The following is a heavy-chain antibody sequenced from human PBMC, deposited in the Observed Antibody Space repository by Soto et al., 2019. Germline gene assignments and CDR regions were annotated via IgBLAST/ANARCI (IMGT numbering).Heavy chain of an antibody. D-gene: IGHD2-2*02. Sequence: QVQMQESGPGLVKPSGTLSLTCAVSGVSISRSNWGSWVRQPPGNGLEWIGEMYHSCTTNYNPSLKSLVTISVDNSKNQFSPKLSSCTVADTAVYYCARHGGGDCGTTSCYTSGWFDPWGRETLVPVS. CDR2: MYHSCTT. CDR1: GVSISRSNW. V-gene: IGHV4-4*02. CDR3: ARHGGGDCGTTSCYTSGWFDP. J-gene: IGHJ5*02.